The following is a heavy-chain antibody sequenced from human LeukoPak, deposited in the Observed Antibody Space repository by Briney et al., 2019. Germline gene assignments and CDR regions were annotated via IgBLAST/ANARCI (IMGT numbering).Heavy chain of an antibody. CDR1: GFTFSSHA. CDR2: ISGSGGST. Sequence: GGSLRLSCAASGFTFSSHAMSWVRQAPGKGLEWVSAISGSGGSTYYADSVKGRFTISRDNSKNTLYLRMNSLRAEDTAVYYCAKSGGIDILTGYPIDYWGQGTLVTVSS. V-gene: IGHV3-23*01. J-gene: IGHJ4*02. D-gene: IGHD3-9*01. CDR3: AKSGGIDILTGYPIDY.